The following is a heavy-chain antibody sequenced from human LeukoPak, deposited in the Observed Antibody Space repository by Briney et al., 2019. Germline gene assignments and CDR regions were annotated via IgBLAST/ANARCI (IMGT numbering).Heavy chain of an antibody. Sequence: SETLSLTCTVSGGSISSYYWSWIRQPPGKGLEWIGYIHYSGSTNYNPSLKSRVTISVDTSKNQFSLKLSSVTAADTAVYYCARGREQQLVQGEVYYFDYWGQGTLVTVSS. CDR1: GGSISSYY. D-gene: IGHD6-13*01. CDR2: IHYSGST. V-gene: IGHV4-59*01. J-gene: IGHJ4*02. CDR3: ARGREQQLVQGEVYYFDY.